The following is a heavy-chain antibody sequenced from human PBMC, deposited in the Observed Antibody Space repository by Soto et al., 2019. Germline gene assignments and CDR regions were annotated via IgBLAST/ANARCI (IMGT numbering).Heavy chain of an antibody. J-gene: IGHJ3*02. D-gene: IGHD2-21*02. CDR2: IYYSGST. V-gene: IGHV4-61*01. CDR1: GGSVSSGSYY. Sequence: PGGASETLSLTCTVSGGSVSSGSYYWSWIRQPPGKGLEWIGYIYYSGSTNYNLSLKRRVTISVASSKNQFSLKLSSVTAADTAVYYCARGNLWDVVVTAQYAFDSWGQGTMVNVAS. CDR3: ARGNLWDVVVTAQYAFDS.